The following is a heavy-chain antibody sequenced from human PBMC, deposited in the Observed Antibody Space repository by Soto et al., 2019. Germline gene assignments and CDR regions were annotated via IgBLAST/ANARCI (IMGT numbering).Heavy chain of an antibody. V-gene: IGHV3-33*01. J-gene: IGHJ6*02. CDR3: ARVSPRGHIVVVTANPGYYYGMDV. D-gene: IGHD2-21*02. CDR1: GFTFSSYG. Sequence: GGSLRLSCAASGFTFSSYGMHWVRQAPGKGLEWVAVIWYDGSNKYYADSVKGRFTISRDNSKNTLYLQMNSLRAEDTAVYYCARVSPRGHIVVVTANPGYYYGMDVWGQGTTVTVSS. CDR2: IWYDGSNK.